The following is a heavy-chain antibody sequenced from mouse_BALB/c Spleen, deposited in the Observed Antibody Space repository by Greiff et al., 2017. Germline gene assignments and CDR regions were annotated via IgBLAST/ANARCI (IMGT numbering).Heavy chain of an antibody. CDR1: GFTFSSYA. CDR2: ISSGGST. J-gene: IGHJ2*01. V-gene: IGHV5-6-5*01. D-gene: IGHD1-1*01. CDR3: ARATVVGFDY. Sequence: EVQGVESGGGLVKPGGSLKLSCAASGFTFSSYAMSWVRQTPEKRLEWVASISSGGSTYYPDSVKGRFTISRDNARNILYLQMSSLRSEDTAMYYCARATVVGFDYWGQGTTLTVSS.